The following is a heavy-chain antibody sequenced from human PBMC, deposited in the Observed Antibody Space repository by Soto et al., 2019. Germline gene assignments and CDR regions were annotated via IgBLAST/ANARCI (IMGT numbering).Heavy chain of an antibody. CDR1: GGTFSSYT. J-gene: IGHJ4*02. D-gene: IGHD6-19*01. V-gene: IGHV1-69*02. CDR2: IIPILGIA. Sequence: SVKVSCKASGGTFSSYTISWVRQAPGQGLEWMGRIIPILGIANYAQKFQGRVTITADKSTSTAYMELSSLRSEDTAEYYCARSPVAGTELDYWGQGTLVTVSS. CDR3: ARSPVAGTELDY.